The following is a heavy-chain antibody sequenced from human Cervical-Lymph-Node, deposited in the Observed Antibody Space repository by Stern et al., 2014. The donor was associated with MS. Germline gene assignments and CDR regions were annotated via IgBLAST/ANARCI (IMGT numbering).Heavy chain of an antibody. CDR2: IRSEDYGGTT. CDR3: TRGTTSNYYGMDV. D-gene: IGHD1-1*01. J-gene: IGHJ6*02. V-gene: IGHV3-49*05. Sequence: VQLGQSGGGLVKPGRSLRLSCTASGFTFSDYVMSWFRQPPGKGLESVGFIRSEDYGGTTEYAASVKGRFTISRDDSKRIAYLQMNSLKTEDTAVYYCTRGTTSNYYGMDVWGQGTTVTVSS. CDR1: GFTFSDYV.